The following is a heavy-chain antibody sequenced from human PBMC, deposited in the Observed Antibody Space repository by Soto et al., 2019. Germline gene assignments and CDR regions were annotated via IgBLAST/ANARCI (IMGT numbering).Heavy chain of an antibody. Sequence: QVQLQQWGAGLLKPSETLSLTCAVYGGSFSGYYWSWIRQPPGKGLEWIGEINHSGSTNYNPSLKTRVTISVDTSKNQFSLKLSSVTAADAAVYYCARGSQVLRYFAWLLGSYYYYMDVWGKGTTVTVSS. CDR1: GGSFSGYY. D-gene: IGHD3-9*01. J-gene: IGHJ6*03. CDR2: INHSGST. CDR3: ARGSQVLRYFAWLLGSYYYYMDV. V-gene: IGHV4-34*01.